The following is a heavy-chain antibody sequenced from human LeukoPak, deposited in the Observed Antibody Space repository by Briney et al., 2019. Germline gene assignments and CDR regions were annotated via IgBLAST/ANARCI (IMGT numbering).Heavy chain of an antibody. D-gene: IGHD3-3*01. CDR2: INHSGST. V-gene: IGHV4-34*01. Sequence: PSETLSLTCAVYGGSFSGYYWSWIRQPPGKGLEWIGEINHSGSTNYNPSLKSRVTISVDTSKNQFSLKLSSVTAAVTAVYYCARVYEWLLSDWFDPWGQGTLVTVSS. J-gene: IGHJ5*02. CDR1: GGSFSGYY. CDR3: ARVYEWLLSDWFDP.